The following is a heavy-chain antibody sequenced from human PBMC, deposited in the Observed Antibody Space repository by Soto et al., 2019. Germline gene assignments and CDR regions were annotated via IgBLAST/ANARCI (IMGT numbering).Heavy chain of an antibody. D-gene: IGHD2-2*01. Sequence: SGPYAVNPTQTLTLTCTFSGFSLSTSGVGVGWIRQPPGKALEWLALIYWDDDKRYSPSLKSRLTITKDTSKNQVVLTMTNMDPVDTATYYCAHSRNTMPRSSWFDPWGQGTLVTVSS. CDR2: IYWDDDK. J-gene: IGHJ5*02. V-gene: IGHV2-5*02. CDR1: GFSLSTSGVG. CDR3: AHSRNTMPRSSWFDP.